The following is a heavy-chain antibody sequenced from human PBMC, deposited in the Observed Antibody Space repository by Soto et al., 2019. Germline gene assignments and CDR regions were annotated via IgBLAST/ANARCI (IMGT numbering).Heavy chain of an antibody. CDR1: GGTFSSYA. V-gene: IGHV1-69*06. CDR3: ARGINTRYSSTKAPYYYGMDV. J-gene: IGHJ6*02. CDR2: IIPIFGTA. D-gene: IGHD6-13*01. Sequence: QVQLVQSGAEVKKHGSSVKVSCKASGGTFSSYAISWVRQAPGQGLEWMGGIIPIFGTANYAQKFPGRVTNNADKSTITDYMELSSLRSEDTAVYYCARGINTRYSSTKAPYYYGMDVWGQGTTVTVSS.